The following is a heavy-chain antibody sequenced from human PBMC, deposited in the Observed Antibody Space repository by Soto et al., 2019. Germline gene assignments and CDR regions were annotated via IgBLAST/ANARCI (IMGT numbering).Heavy chain of an antibody. V-gene: IGHV3-30*04. CDR3: ARPPYYYDSSGYYTAHFDS. Sequence: VQLVESGGGVVQPGRSLRLSCAASGFTFSTFPMHWVRQAPGKGLEWVAVISYDGSDKYYADSVKGRFTISRDNSKNTLYLQGNSLRAEDTAVYYCARPPYYYDSSGYYTAHFDSWGQGTLVTVSS. CDR2: ISYDGSDK. CDR1: GFTFSTFP. J-gene: IGHJ4*02. D-gene: IGHD3-22*01.